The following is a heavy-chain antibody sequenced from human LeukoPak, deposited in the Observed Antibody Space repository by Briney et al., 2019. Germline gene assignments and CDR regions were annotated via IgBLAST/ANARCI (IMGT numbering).Heavy chain of an antibody. J-gene: IGHJ4*02. CDR3: ARPHLDY. CDR1: GVSISSSNW. V-gene: IGHV4-4*02. CDR2: INHSGST. Sequence: PSETLSLTCAASGVSISSSNWCSWVRQPPGMGLEWIGEINHSGSTNYNPSLKSRVTISVDTSKNQFSLKLSSVTAADTAVYYCARPHLDYWGQGTVVTVSS.